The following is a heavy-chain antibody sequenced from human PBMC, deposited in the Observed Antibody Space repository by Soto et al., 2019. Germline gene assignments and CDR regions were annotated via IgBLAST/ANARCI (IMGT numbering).Heavy chain of an antibody. V-gene: IGHV1-69*06. D-gene: IGHD5-18*01. CDR1: GGTFSSYT. CDR2: IIPIFGTA. J-gene: IGHJ4*02. CDR3: ARIIRNGYSYGPIDY. Sequence: ASVKVSCKASGGTFSSYTISWVRQAPGQGLEWMGGIIPIFGTANYAQKFQGRVTITADKSTSTAYMELISLKTEDTAVYYCARIIRNGYSYGPIDYWGQGTLVTVSS.